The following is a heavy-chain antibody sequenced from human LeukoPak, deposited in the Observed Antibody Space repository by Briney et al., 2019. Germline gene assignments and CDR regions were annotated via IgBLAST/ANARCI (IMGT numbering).Heavy chain of an antibody. V-gene: IGHV3-7*01. Sequence: GGSLRLSCAASGFTFSSYWMSWVRQAPGKGLEGVANIKQDGSEKYYVDSVKGRFTISRDNAKNSLYLQMNSLRAEDTAVYYCARDNDFWSGFDGYDIWGQGTMVTVSS. CDR3: ARDNDFWSGFDGYDI. CDR2: IKQDGSEK. D-gene: IGHD3-3*01. CDR1: GFTFSSYW. J-gene: IGHJ3*02.